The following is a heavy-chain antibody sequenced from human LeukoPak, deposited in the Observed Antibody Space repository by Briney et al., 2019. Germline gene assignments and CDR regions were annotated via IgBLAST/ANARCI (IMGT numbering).Heavy chain of an antibody. CDR2: IYHSGST. V-gene: IGHV4-30-2*01. CDR1: GDSISSGGYS. CDR3: ARGDYGSGSYDY. D-gene: IGHD3-10*01. Sequence: PSETLSLTCAGSGDSISSGGYSWSWIRQPPGKGLEWIGYIYHSGSTYYNPSLKSRVTISVDRSKNQFSLKLSSVTAADTAVYYCARGDYGSGSYDYWGQGTLVTVSS. J-gene: IGHJ4*02.